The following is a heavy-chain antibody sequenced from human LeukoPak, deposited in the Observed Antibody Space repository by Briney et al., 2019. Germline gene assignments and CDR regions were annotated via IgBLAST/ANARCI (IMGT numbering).Heavy chain of an antibody. D-gene: IGHD3-22*01. Sequence: SETLSLTCTVSGGSTSSGSYYWSSIRQPPGKGLEWIGYIYDSGSTNYNPSLKSRVTISVDTSKNQFSLKLSSVTAADTAVYYCACLTTADAFDIWGQGTMVTVSS. J-gene: IGHJ3*02. CDR2: IYDSGST. CDR3: ACLTTADAFDI. V-gene: IGHV4-61*01. CDR1: GGSTSSGSYY.